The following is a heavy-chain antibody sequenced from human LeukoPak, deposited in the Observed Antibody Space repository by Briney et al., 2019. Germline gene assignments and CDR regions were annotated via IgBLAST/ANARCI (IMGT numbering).Heavy chain of an antibody. CDR1: GGSISSSAYF. CDR3: ARKYGSSSPHY. D-gene: IGHD6-6*01. CDR2: IYYSGTT. V-gene: IGHV4-39*07. Sequence: SETLSLTCTVSGGSISSSAYFWGWVRQPPGKGLEWIGSIYYSGTTYYNPSLKSRVSMSVDTSRNQFSLRLTSVTAADTAVYYCARKYGSSSPHYWGQETLVTVSS. J-gene: IGHJ4*02.